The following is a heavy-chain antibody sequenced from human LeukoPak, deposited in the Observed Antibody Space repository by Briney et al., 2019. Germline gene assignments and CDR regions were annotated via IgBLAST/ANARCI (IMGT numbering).Heavy chain of an antibody. Sequence: SETLSLTCTVSGGSVSSGSYYWSWIRQPPGKGLEWIGCNCYSGSTNYNPSLKSRVTISVDTSKNQFSLKLSSVTAADTAVYFCARVSRYCTSTSCYATAWLDPWGQGTLVTVSS. D-gene: IGHD2-2*01. J-gene: IGHJ5*02. CDR2: NCYSGST. CDR3: ARVSRYCTSTSCYATAWLDP. V-gene: IGHV4-61*01. CDR1: GGSVSSGSYY.